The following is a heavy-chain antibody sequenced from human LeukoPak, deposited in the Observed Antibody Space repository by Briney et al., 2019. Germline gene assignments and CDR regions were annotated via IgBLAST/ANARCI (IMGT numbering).Heavy chain of an antibody. CDR2: IYWDDDK. V-gene: IGHV2-5*02. D-gene: IGHD2-21*01. CDR3: AHPPSFTY. J-gene: IGHJ4*02. CDR1: GVSLSTGGMG. Sequence: SGPTLVKLRHTRTLTCTFSGVSLSTGGMGGGWFRQPPGKALEWLTLIYWDDDKRYSQSLSSRLAITKDTSKKQVVLTMTNVDPMDTATYYSAHPPSFTYWGQGTLVTVSS.